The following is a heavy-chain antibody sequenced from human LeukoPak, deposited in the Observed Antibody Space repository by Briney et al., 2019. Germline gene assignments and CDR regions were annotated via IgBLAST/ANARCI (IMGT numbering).Heavy chain of an antibody. CDR2: ISGSDGST. J-gene: IGHJ5*02. D-gene: IGHD3-3*01. CDR1: GFSSSNYA. V-gene: IGHV3-23*01. CDR3: AKDGYDFWSAYQIDL. Sequence: SGGSLRLSCAASGFSSSNYAMTWVRQAPGKGLKWVSAISGSDGSTYYSDSVTGRFTISRDNSKNTLYHQMTSLRTDDTAVYYCAKDGYDFWSAYQIDLWGQGTLVTVSS.